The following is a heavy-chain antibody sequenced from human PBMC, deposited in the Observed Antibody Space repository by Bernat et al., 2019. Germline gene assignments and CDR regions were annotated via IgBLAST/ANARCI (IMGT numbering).Heavy chain of an antibody. Sequence: QVQLVESGGGVVQAGRSLRLSCAASGYTFSKSGMHWVRQAPGKGLEWVAVIWGDGSKKFYADSVKGRFSISKDDSKNTLYQQMNSLTAEDTAVYYCAKGTSGAGDFDYWGQGALVTVSS. CDR2: IWGDGSKK. D-gene: IGHD3-3*02. V-gene: IGHV3-33*06. CDR3: AKGTSGAGDFDY. J-gene: IGHJ4*02. CDR1: GYTFSKSG.